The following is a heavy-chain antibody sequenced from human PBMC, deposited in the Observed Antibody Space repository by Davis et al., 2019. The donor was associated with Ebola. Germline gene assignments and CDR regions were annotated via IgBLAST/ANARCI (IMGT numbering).Heavy chain of an antibody. Sequence: GGPLTLSCAAYGFTVSSNYMSWVRQAPGKGLEWVSVIYSGGSTYYADSVKGRFTLSRDNSKNTLYLQMNSLGAEDTAVYYCAGSLLWFGELWSWGQGTLVTVSS. CDR2: IYSGGST. D-gene: IGHD3-10*01. CDR3: AGSLLWFGELWS. CDR1: GFTVSSNY. V-gene: IGHV3-53*05. J-gene: IGHJ5*02.